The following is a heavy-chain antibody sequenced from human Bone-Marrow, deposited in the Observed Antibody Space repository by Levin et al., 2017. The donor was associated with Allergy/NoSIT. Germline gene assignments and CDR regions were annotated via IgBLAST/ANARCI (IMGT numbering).Heavy chain of an antibody. CDR2: IWHDGTHE. Sequence: GGSLRLSCAASGFSLSDYAMHWVRQGPGRGLEWVALIWHDGTHESYAESVKGRFTISRDTSKNTLYLQMTSLSADDTAVYYCARERRESYSVGWMIDHWGQGTLVTIYS. CDR3: ARERRESYSVGWMIDH. D-gene: IGHD6-19*01. V-gene: IGHV3-33*01. CDR1: GFSLSDYA. J-gene: IGHJ4*02.